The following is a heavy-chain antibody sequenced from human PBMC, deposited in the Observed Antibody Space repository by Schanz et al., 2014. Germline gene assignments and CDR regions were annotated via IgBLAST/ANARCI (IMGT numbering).Heavy chain of an antibody. CDR2: MNESHSTI. J-gene: IGHJ4*02. CDR3: ARKVVATIGDYYDN. V-gene: IGHV3-23*01. CDR1: GFSFSSYA. D-gene: IGHD5-12*01. Sequence: EMQLLESGGGLAQPGGSLRLSCAASGFSFSSYAMGWVRQARGKGLEWVSAMNESHSTIYYADSVRGRFTISRDNAENTLFLQMNSLRAEDTAVYYCARKVVATIGDYYDNWGQGTLVIVSS.